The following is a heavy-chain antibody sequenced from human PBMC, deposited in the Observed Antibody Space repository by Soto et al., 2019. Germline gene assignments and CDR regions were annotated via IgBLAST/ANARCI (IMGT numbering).Heavy chain of an antibody. CDR1: GGSISSGGYS. Sequence: QLQLQESGSGLVKPSQTLSLTCAVSGGSISSGGYSWSWIRQPPGKGLEWIGHLYHSGSTYYNPSLQRRVPIPVDRSKNQFSLKLSSVTAADTAVYYCASVPDYWGQGTLVTVSS. V-gene: IGHV4-30-2*01. D-gene: IGHD2-2*01. CDR2: LYHSGST. J-gene: IGHJ4*02. CDR3: ASVPDY.